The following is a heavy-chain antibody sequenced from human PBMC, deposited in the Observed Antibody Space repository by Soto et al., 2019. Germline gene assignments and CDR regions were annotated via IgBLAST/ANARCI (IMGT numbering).Heavy chain of an antibody. V-gene: IGHV1-2*04. CDR3: ARERTLAAPLDY. D-gene: IGHD6-6*01. J-gene: IGHJ4*02. CDR2: INPNSGGT. CDR1: GYTFTGYY. Sequence: ASVKVSCKASGYTFTGYYIHWVRQAPGQGLEWMGWINPNSGGTNYAQKFQGWVTMTRDTSISTAYMELSRLRSDDTAVYYCARERTLAAPLDYWGQGTLVTVSS.